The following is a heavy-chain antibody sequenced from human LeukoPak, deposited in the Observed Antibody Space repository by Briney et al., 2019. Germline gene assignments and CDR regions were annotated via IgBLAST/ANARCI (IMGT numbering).Heavy chain of an antibody. J-gene: IGHJ6*02. CDR3: AGLDYGDYVDDYYGMDV. V-gene: IGHV4-59*08. Sequence: PSETLSLTCTVSGGSISSYYWSWIRQPPGKGLEWIGYIYYSGSTNYNPSLKSRVTISVDTSKNQFSLKLSSVTAADTAVYYCAGLDYGDYVDDYYGMDVWGQGTMVTVSS. CDR2: IYYSGST. CDR1: GGSISSYY. D-gene: IGHD4-17*01.